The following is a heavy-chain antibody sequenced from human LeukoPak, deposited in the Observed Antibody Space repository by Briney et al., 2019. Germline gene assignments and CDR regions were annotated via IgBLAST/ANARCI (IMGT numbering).Heavy chain of an antibody. J-gene: IGHJ4*02. CDR2: IYYSGAT. V-gene: IGHV4-39*07. Sequence: SETLSLTCTVSGASVSSSTYYWGWIRQPPGKGLEWIGTIYYSGATFYNPSLKSRITMSLDTSKNQFSLNLSSVTAADTAVYYCARMYHSGYYSDYWGQGTLVTVSS. D-gene: IGHD2-15*01. CDR1: GASVSSSTYY. CDR3: ARMYHSGYYSDY.